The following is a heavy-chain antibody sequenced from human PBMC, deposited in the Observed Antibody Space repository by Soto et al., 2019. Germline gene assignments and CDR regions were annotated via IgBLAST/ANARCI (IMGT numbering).Heavy chain of an antibody. J-gene: IGHJ4*02. CDR2: ISGSGGST. V-gene: IGHV3-23*01. D-gene: IGHD2-15*01. Sequence: EVQLLESGGGLVQPGGSLRLSYAASGFTFSSYAMSWVRQAPGKGLEWVSAISGSGGSTYYADSVKGRFTISRDNSKNTLYLQMNSLRAEDTAVYYCANSGAYCSGGSCYPIDYWGQGTLVTVSS. CDR3: ANSGAYCSGGSCYPIDY. CDR1: GFTFSSYA.